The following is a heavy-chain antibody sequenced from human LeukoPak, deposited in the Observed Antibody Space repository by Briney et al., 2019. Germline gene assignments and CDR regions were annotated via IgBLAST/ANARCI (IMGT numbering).Heavy chain of an antibody. CDR3: GRGNLRLGELSPIDY. D-gene: IGHD3-16*02. J-gene: IGHJ4*02. Sequence: SETLSLTCAVYGGSFSGYYWSWIRQPPGKGLEWIGSIYYSGSTYYNPSLKSRAAISVDTSKNQFSLKLSSVTAADTAVYYCGRGNLRLGELSPIDYWGQGTLVTVSS. V-gene: IGHV4-34*01. CDR1: GGSFSGYY. CDR2: IYYSGST.